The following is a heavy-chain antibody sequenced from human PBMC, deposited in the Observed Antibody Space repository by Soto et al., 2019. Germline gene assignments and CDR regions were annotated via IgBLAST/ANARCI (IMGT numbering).Heavy chain of an antibody. CDR3: ARALWKCYFYGMDI. V-gene: IGHV1-46*01. J-gene: IGHJ6*02. D-gene: IGHD1-1*01. Sequence: ASVKFSCKASGYAFSNNFMHWVRQAPAQGLEWMGVINPTTGLTSNAQKFQGRITMTSDTSSSTAYMELSSLRSEDTAVYYCARALWKCYFYGMDIWGQ. CDR1: GYAFSNNF. CDR2: INPTTGLT.